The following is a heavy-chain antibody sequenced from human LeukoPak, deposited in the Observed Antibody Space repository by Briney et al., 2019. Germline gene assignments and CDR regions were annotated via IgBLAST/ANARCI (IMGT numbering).Heavy chain of an antibody. CDR3: AKDSDRGASVTDFDY. Sequence: GGSLRLSCAASGFTFNSNGMHWVRQAPGKGLEWVAFIRYDGSNQYYADSVKGRFTISRDNSKNTLYLQMNSLRADDTAVYYCAKDSDRGASVTDFDYWGQGTLVTASS. J-gene: IGHJ4*02. D-gene: IGHD4-17*01. CDR2: IRYDGSNQ. CDR1: GFTFNSNG. V-gene: IGHV3-30*02.